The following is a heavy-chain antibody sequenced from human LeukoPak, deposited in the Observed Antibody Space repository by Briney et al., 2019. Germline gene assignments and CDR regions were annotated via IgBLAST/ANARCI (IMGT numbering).Heavy chain of an antibody. CDR1: GFTFSSYG. D-gene: IGHD3-10*01. CDR2: ISYDGSNK. J-gene: IGHJ4*02. CDR3: ARSMVRGVMPDY. V-gene: IGHV3-30*03. Sequence: GRSLRLSCAASGFTFSSYGMHWVRQAPGKGLEWVAVISYDGSNKYYADSVKGRFTISRDNAKNTLYLQMNSLRAEDTAVYYCARSMVRGVMPDYWGQGTLVTVSS.